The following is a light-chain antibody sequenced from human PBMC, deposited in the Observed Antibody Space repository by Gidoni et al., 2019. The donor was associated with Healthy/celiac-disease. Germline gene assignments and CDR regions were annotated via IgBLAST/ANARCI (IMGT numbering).Light chain of an antibody. Sequence: DIQMTQSPYSLSASVGDRVTITCQASQDISNYLNWYQQKPGKAPKLLNYDASNLEAGVPSRFSGSGSGTDFTFTSSSLQPEDIATYYWQQYDNLPTFGQGTKLEIK. CDR2: DAS. V-gene: IGKV1-33*01. J-gene: IGKJ2*01. CDR1: QDISNY. CDR3: QQYDNLPT.